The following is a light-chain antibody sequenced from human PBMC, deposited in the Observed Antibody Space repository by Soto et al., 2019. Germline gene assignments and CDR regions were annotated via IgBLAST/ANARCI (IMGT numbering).Light chain of an antibody. V-gene: IGKV1-27*01. J-gene: IGKJ4*01. Sequence: DIQMTQSPSSLSASVGDRVTMTCRASQDISNYLVWYQQQPGKVPKLLIYSASTLHSGVPPRFSGSGSGTDFTLTISSLQPEDVGTYYCQRYDDAPLTFGGGTKVEIK. CDR3: QRYDDAPLT. CDR1: QDISNY. CDR2: SAS.